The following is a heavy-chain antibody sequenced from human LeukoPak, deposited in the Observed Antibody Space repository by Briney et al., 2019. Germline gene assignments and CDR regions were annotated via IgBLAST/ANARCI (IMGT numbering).Heavy chain of an antibody. Sequence: SETLSLTCAVYGGSFSGYYWSWIRQPPGKGLEWIGEINHSGSTNYNPSLKSRVTISVDTSKNQFSLKLSSVTAADTAVYYCARGPPCIVVVTAIGFFDYWGQGTLVTVSS. CDR2: INHSGST. D-gene: IGHD2-21*02. CDR3: ARGPPCIVVVTAIGFFDY. J-gene: IGHJ4*02. V-gene: IGHV4-34*01. CDR1: GGSFSGYY.